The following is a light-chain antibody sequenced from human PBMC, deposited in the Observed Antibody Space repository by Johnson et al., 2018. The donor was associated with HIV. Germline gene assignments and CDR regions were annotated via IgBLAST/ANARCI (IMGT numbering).Light chain of an antibody. V-gene: IGLV1-51*01. CDR1: SSNIGKNY. CDR2: DNI. J-gene: IGLJ1*01. Sequence: QSILTQPPSVSAAPGQKVTISCSGSSSNIGKNYVSWYQQLPGTAPKLLIYDNIVRPSGVPDRFSGSKSGTSATLGITGLQTGDEADYYCGTCDSSLSPYVFGTGTKVTAL. CDR3: GTCDSSLSPYV.